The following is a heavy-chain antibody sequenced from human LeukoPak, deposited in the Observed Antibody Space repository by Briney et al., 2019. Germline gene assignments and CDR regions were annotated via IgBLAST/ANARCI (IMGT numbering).Heavy chain of an antibody. V-gene: IGHV4-4*07. CDR3: ARDNNFDILTGYYQYYFDY. CDR1: GGSISSYY. J-gene: IGHJ4*02. Sequence: PSETLSLTCTVSGGSISSYYWSWIRQPAGKGLGWIGRIYTSGSTNYNPSLKSRVTMSVDTSKNQFSLKLSSVTAADTAVYYCARDNNFDILTGYYQYYFDYWGQGTLVTVSS. D-gene: IGHD3-9*01. CDR2: IYTSGST.